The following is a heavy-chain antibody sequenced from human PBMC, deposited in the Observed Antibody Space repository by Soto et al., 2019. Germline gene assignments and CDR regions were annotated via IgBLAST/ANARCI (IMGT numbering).Heavy chain of an antibody. CDR3: ARIPSNGYCSSTSCYSFDY. Sequence: ASVKVSCKASGYTFTSYAMHWVRQAPGQRLEWVGWINAGNGNTKYSQKFQGRVTITRDTSASTAYMELSSLRSEDTAVYYCARIPSNGYCSSTSCYSFDYWGQGTLVTVSS. J-gene: IGHJ4*02. CDR2: INAGNGNT. CDR1: GYTFTSYA. D-gene: IGHD2-2*03. V-gene: IGHV1-3*01.